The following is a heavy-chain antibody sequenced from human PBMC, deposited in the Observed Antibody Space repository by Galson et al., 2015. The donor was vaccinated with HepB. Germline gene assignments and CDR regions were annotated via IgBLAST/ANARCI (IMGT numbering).Heavy chain of an antibody. V-gene: IGHV3-53*01. Sequence: SLRLSCAASGFTVSSNYMSRVRQAPGKGLEWVSVIYSGGSTYYADSVKGRFTISRDNSKNTLYLQMNSLRAEDTAVYYCARGPSGSYFLDYFDYWGQGTLVTVSS. D-gene: IGHD1-26*01. CDR2: IYSGGST. J-gene: IGHJ4*02. CDR1: GFTVSSNY. CDR3: ARGPSGSYFLDYFDY.